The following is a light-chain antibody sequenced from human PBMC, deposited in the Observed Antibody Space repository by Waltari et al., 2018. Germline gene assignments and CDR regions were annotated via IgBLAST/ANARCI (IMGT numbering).Light chain of an antibody. J-gene: IGLJ3*02. CDR2: YTN. Sequence: QSVLTQPPSASGTRGQRVTVSCSVGSSNIGSHFVNWYQHLPGTAPKLLIYYTNQRPAGVPDRFAGSKSGASASLAISGLQSEDEADYYCATWDRSLNVWMFGGGTKLTVL. V-gene: IGLV1-44*01. CDR1: SSNIGSHF. CDR3: ATWDRSLNVWM.